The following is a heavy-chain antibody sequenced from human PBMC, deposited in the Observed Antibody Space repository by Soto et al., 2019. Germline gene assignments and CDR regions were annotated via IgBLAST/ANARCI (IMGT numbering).Heavy chain of an antibody. CDR1: GFTFSSYG. V-gene: IGHV3-30*18. Sequence: TGGSLRLSCAASGFTFSSYGMHWVRQAPGKGLEWVAVISYDGSNKYYADSVKGRFTISRDNSKNTLYLQMNSLRAEDTAVYYCAKDGPPVRYFDWLLSQEYYFDYWGQGTLVTVSS. J-gene: IGHJ4*02. D-gene: IGHD3-9*01. CDR3: AKDGPPVRYFDWLLSQEYYFDY. CDR2: ISYDGSNK.